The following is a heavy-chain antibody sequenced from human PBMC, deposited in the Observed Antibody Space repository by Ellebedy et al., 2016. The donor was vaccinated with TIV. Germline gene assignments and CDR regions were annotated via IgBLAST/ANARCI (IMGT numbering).Heavy chain of an antibody. CDR2: ISGSGGST. CDR1: GFTFSSYA. Sequence: GESLKISCAASGFTFSSYAMSWVRQAPGKGLEWVSAISGSGGSTYYADSVKGRFTISRDNSKNTLYLQMNSLRAEDTAVYYCAKYPQTTVTTRFDYWGQGTLVTVSS. D-gene: IGHD4-17*01. V-gene: IGHV3-23*01. J-gene: IGHJ4*02. CDR3: AKYPQTTVTTRFDY.